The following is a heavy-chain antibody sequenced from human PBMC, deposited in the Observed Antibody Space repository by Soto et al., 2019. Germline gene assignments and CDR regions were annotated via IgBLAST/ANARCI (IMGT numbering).Heavy chain of an antibody. J-gene: IGHJ6*02. CDR1: GFTFSSYA. Sequence: GGSLRLSCAASGFTFSSYAMHWVRQAPGKGLEWVAVISYDGSNKYYADSVKGRFTISRDNSKNTLYLQMNSLRAEDTAVYYCAREPYFAESYYYGMDAWGQGTTVTVSS. D-gene: IGHD3-10*01. CDR3: AREPYFAESYYYGMDA. V-gene: IGHV3-30-3*01. CDR2: ISYDGSNK.